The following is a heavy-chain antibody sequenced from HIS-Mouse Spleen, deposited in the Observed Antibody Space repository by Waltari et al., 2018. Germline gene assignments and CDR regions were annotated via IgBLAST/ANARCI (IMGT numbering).Heavy chain of an antibody. CDR1: GFTFSSYS. CDR2: ISSSSSYI. V-gene: IGHV3-21*01. D-gene: IGHD7-27*01. CDR3: ARRLLTGDAFDI. Sequence: SLRLSCAASGFTFSSYSMNWVRQAPGKGLEWVSSISSSSSYIYYADSVKGRFTISRDNAKNSLYLQMNSLRAEDTAVYYCARRLLTGDAFDIWGQGTMVTVSS. J-gene: IGHJ3*02.